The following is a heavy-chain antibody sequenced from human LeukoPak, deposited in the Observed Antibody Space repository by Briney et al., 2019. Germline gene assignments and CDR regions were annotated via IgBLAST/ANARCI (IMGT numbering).Heavy chain of an antibody. D-gene: IGHD2-15*01. CDR1: GFSFSRFG. J-gene: IGHJ4*02. Sequence: GGSLRLSCVASGFSFSRFGMNWVRQAPGKALEWVSHISSTSGDVYYANSVKGRFTISRNNAKNSLYLQMNSLRVEDTAIYYCAQKGGTDHWGQGTLVTVSS. CDR2: ISSTSGDV. V-gene: IGHV3-48*01. CDR3: AQKGGTDH.